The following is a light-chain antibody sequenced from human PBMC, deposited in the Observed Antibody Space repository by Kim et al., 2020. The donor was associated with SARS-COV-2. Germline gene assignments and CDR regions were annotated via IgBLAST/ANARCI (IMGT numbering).Light chain of an antibody. CDR1: KLGDKY. CDR3: QAWDSSNSV. CDR2: QDS. Sequence: SYELTQPPSVSVSPGQTASITCSGDKLGDKYACWYQQKPGQSPVLVIYQDSKRPSGIPERFSGSNSGNTATLTISGTQAMDEADYYCQAWDSSNSVFGTG. V-gene: IGLV3-1*01. J-gene: IGLJ1*01.